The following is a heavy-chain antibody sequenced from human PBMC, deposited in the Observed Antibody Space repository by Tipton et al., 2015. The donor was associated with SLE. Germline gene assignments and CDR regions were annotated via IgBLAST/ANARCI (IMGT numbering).Heavy chain of an antibody. Sequence: TLSLTCTVSGGSISSGSYYWSWIRQPAGKGLEWIGRIYTSGSTNYNPSLKSRVTISVDTSKNQFSLKLSSVTAADTAVYYCARESTPVDVWGKGTTVTVSS. V-gene: IGHV4-61*02. CDR1: GGSISSGSYY. CDR2: IYTSGST. J-gene: IGHJ6*04. CDR3: ARESTPVDV. D-gene: IGHD2-2*01.